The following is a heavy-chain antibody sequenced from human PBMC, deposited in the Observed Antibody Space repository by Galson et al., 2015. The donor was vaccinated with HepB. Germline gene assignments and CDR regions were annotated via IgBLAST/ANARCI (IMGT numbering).Heavy chain of an antibody. CDR1: GFGFSAYG. D-gene: IGHD2-15*01. CDR3: AKDRYCSGGACYYDACDV. J-gene: IGHJ3*01. V-gene: IGHV3-30*18. CDR2: ISYDGSIK. Sequence: SLRLSCAASGFGFSAYGMHWVRQAPGKGLEWVALISYDGSIKYYADSVQGRSTISRDNSKNTLYLQLNSLRAEDTALYYCAKDRYCSGGACYYDACDVWGQGTMVTVSS.